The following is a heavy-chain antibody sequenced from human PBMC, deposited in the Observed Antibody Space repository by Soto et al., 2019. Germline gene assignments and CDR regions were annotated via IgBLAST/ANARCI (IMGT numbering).Heavy chain of an antibody. V-gene: IGHV3-23*01. J-gene: IGHJ4*02. D-gene: IGHD2-8*01. CDR1: GFTFSSYA. CDR3: VKAVYLLDFDY. Sequence: GGSLRLSCAASGFTFSSYAMTLVRQAPGKGLEWVSTISGTGTTTYYADSVKGRFTISRDNSKNTLYLQMNSLRTEDTAVYYCVKAVYLLDFDYWGQGTLVTVSS. CDR2: ISGTGTTT.